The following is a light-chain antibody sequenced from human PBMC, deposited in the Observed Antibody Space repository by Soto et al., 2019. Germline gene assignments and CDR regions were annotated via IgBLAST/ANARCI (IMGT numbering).Light chain of an antibody. Sequence: EIVMTQSPATLSVSPGERASLSCRASQSVSSNFAWYQQKPGQTPRLPIYATATRATGIPARFSGSGSGTEFTLTIRSLQSEDFAFYYCQHYNSWPLTFGGGTKVEIK. J-gene: IGKJ4*01. V-gene: IGKV3-15*01. CDR1: QSVSSN. CDR3: QHYNSWPLT. CDR2: ATA.